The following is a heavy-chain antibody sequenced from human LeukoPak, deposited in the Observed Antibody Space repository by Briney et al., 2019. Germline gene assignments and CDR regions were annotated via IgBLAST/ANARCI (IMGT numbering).Heavy chain of an antibody. D-gene: IGHD6-6*01. J-gene: IGHJ5*02. Sequence: GGSLRLSCAASGFTFSSYAMNWVRQTPGKGLEWVSAISAGGDGTYYADSVKGRFAISRDTSKNTLNLQMNSLRAEDTAVYYCARDLSSSSGRWFDPWGQGTLVTVSS. CDR3: ARDLSSSSGRWFDP. V-gene: IGHV3-23*01. CDR1: GFTFSSYA. CDR2: ISAGGDGT.